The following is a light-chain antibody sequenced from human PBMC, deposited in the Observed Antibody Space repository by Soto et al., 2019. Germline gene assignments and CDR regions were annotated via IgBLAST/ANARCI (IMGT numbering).Light chain of an antibody. Sequence: IFMTQSPATLSVCLGERATLSCRASQSVSSYLTWYQQKPGLAPRLLIYGASTRESGIPARLSGSGSGTEFTLTISSLQPEDFAVYYCQQSNDWPRTFGQGTKVDIK. CDR2: GAS. CDR3: QQSNDWPRT. J-gene: IGKJ1*01. CDR1: QSVSSY. V-gene: IGKV3-15*01.